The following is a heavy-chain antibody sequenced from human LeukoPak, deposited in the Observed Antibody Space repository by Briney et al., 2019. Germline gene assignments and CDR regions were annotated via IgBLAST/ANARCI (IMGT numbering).Heavy chain of an antibody. CDR1: GGSISSYY. CDR2: IYYSGST. J-gene: IGHJ4*02. D-gene: IGHD3-10*01. Sequence: PSETLSLTCTASGGSISSYYWSWIRQPPGKGLEWIGYIYYSGSTNYNPSLKSRVTISVDTSKNQFSLKLSSVTAADTAVYYCARVDYDSGPAPFDYWGQGTLVTVSS. CDR3: ARVDYDSGPAPFDY. V-gene: IGHV4-59*01.